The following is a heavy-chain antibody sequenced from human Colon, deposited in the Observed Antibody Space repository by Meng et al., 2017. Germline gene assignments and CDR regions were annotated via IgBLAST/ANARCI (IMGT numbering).Heavy chain of an antibody. CDR1: GGSCSGYY. CDR2: INHSGTT. J-gene: IGHJ5*02. CDR3: ARGLFSRLRSLWFDP. Sequence: QVPLVQWRAGLLEPSETLSLTCAVYGGSCSGYYGSWIRQPPGKGLEWIGEINHSGTTNFNPSLESRVTISIDTSKNQISLNVTSLTAADTAVYYCARGLFSRLRSLWFDPWGQGTLVTVSS. D-gene: IGHD2/OR15-2a*01. V-gene: IGHV4-34*01.